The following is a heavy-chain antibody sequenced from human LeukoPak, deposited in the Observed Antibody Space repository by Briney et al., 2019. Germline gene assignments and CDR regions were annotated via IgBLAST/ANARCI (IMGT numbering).Heavy chain of an antibody. CDR3: AKGNGYSYGRYYLDY. CDR1: GFTFSSYA. J-gene: IGHJ4*02. D-gene: IGHD5-18*01. V-gene: IGHV3-23*01. CDR2: ITASGGNT. Sequence: GGSLRLSCAASGFTFSSYAMGWVRQTPGKGLEWVSAITASGGNTYYADSVKGRFTISRDNSKNTLYLQVNSLRAEDTAVYYCAKGNGYSYGRYYLDYWGQGTLVTVSS.